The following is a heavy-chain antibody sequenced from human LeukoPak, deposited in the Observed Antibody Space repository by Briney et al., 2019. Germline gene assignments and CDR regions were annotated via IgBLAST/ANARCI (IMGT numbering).Heavy chain of an antibody. J-gene: IGHJ4*02. CDR3: LAVAGTVNY. D-gene: IGHD6-19*01. CDR1: GFTFSSYD. CDR2: IGTAGDP. Sequence: GGSLRLSCAASGFTFSSYDMHWGRQATGQGLEWVSAIGTAGDPYYPGSVKGRFTISRQNAKNSLYLQRNSLRAGDTAVYYCLAVAGTVNYWGQGTLVTVSS. V-gene: IGHV3-13*05.